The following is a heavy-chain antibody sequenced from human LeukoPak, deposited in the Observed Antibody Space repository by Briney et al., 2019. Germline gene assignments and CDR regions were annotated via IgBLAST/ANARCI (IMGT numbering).Heavy chain of an antibody. Sequence: ASVKVSCKASGGTFSSYAISWVRQAPGQGLEWMGRIIPILGIANYAQEFQGRVTITADKSTSTAYMELSSLRSEDTAVYYCARVLYCGGDCYSEGDYWGQGTLVTVSS. CDR3: ARVLYCGGDCYSEGDY. J-gene: IGHJ4*02. CDR2: IIPILGIA. V-gene: IGHV1-69*04. CDR1: GGTFSSYA. D-gene: IGHD2-21*02.